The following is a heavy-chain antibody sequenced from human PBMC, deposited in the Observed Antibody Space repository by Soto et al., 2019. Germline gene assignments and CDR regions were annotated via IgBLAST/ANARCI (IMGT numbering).Heavy chain of an antibody. CDR2: IYYSGST. V-gene: IGHV4-31*03. Sequence: SETLSLTCTVSGGSISSGGYYWSWIRQHPGKGLEWIGYIYYSGSTYYNPSLKSRVTISVDTSKNQFSLKLSSVTAADTAVYYCASSGSYYTTFDPWGQGTLVTVSS. D-gene: IGHD3-10*01. J-gene: IGHJ5*02. CDR1: GGSISSGGYY. CDR3: ASSGSYYTTFDP.